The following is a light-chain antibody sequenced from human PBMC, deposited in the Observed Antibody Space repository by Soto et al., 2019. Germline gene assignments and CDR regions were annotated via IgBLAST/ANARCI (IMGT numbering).Light chain of an antibody. Sequence: IQMTQSPSSLSASVRDRVTITFRASQDIGNDLGWYQQKPGKAPNLLIYAASSVRSGVPSRFSGSGSGTHFTLTINSLQAEDSATYFCLQDYTYPWTFGQGTKVEIK. CDR2: AAS. J-gene: IGKJ1*01. CDR1: QDIGND. CDR3: LQDYTYPWT. V-gene: IGKV1-6*02.